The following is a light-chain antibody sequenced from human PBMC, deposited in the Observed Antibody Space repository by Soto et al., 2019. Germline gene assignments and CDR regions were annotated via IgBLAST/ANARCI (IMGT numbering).Light chain of an antibody. CDR2: GAS. J-gene: IGKJ3*01. CDR3: QQYGSSQFT. V-gene: IGKV3-20*01. Sequence: EIVLTQSPGTLSLSPGERATLSCRASQSISSSYLAWYQQKPGQAPRLLVYGASSRATGIPDRFSGSGSGTDFTLTISRLEPEDFAVNYFQQYGSSQFTFGPGTKVDIK. CDR1: QSISSSY.